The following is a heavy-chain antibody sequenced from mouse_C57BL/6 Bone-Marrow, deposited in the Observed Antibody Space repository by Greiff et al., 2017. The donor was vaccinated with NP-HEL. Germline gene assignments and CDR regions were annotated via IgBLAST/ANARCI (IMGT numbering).Heavy chain of an antibody. CDR3: ARRVYYDYERDAMDY. J-gene: IGHJ4*01. Sequence: EVKLQQSGPELVKPGASVKISCKASGYSFTDYNMNWVKQSNGKSLEWIGVINPNYGTTSYNQKFKGKATLTVDQSSSTAYMQLNSLTSEDSAVYYCARRVYYDYERDAMDYWGQGTSVTVSS. CDR1: GYSFTDYN. CDR2: INPNYGTT. V-gene: IGHV1-39*01. D-gene: IGHD2-4*01.